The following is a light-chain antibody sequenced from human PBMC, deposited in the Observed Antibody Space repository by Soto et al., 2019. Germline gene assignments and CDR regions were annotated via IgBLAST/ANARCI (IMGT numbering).Light chain of an antibody. V-gene: IGLV1-44*01. CDR3: AAWAASLYGPG. CDR1: SSNIGNNP. Sequence: QSVLTQPPSASGTPGQRVTISCSGSSSNIGNNPVNWYQQLPGTAPKLLLYNNNERPSGVPDRFSGSKSGTSASLAISGLQSEDEAEYYCAAWAASLYGPGFGGGTKLTVL. J-gene: IGLJ2*01. CDR2: NNN.